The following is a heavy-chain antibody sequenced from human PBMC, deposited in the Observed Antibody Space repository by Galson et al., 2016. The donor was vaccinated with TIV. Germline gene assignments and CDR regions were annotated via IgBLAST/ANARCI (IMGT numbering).Heavy chain of an antibody. D-gene: IGHD5-18*01. Sequence: SLRLSCAASGFTFDDYPMHWVRQAPGKGLEWVSAINWHGNSMVYADSVKGRFTISRDNGRHSLYLQMNNLRGEDTALYYCAKDLKPDASMDYYFYSGMDVWGQGTTVIVSS. CDR2: INWHGNSM. CDR3: AKDLKPDASMDYYFYSGMDV. V-gene: IGHV3-9*01. CDR1: GFTFDDYP. J-gene: IGHJ6*02.